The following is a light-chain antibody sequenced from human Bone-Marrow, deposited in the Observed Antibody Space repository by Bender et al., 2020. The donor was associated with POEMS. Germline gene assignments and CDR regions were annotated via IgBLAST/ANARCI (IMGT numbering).Light chain of an antibody. J-gene: IGLJ3*02. CDR1: SSKFGSYP. CDR3: ATWDDSLNGWV. V-gene: IGLV1-44*01. Sequence: QSVLNQPPSASGTPGQRFTISCSGSSSKFGSYPVNWYQQLPGAAPKLVIFNNSQRPSGVPDRFSGSNSGTSASLAISGLLSDDEADFYCATWDDSLNGWVFGGGTKLTVL. CDR2: NNS.